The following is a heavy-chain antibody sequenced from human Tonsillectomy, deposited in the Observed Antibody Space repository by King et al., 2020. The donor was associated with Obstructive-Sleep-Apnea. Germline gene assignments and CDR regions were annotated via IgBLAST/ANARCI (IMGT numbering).Heavy chain of an antibody. CDR3: ARSPYGSGIIDYFDP. J-gene: IGHJ5*02. CDR2: IYYSGSS. D-gene: IGHD3-10*01. V-gene: IGHV4-59*01. Sequence: QLQESGPGLVKPSETLSLTCTVSGGSISTYYWSWLRQPPGKRLEWIGYIYYSGSSNYNPSLKRRDSISVDTSKNQFSLKLTSVTAADTAVYYCARSPYGSGIIDYFDPWGQGTLVTVSS. CDR1: GGSISTYY.